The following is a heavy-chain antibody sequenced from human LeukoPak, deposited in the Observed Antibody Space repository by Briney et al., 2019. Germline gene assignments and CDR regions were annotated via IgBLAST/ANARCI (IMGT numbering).Heavy chain of an antibody. Sequence: SETLSLTCTVSGASIDSYYRSWIRQPPGKGLEWIGYIYYTGATNYNPSLKSRVTISLDMSKNHFSLRLSSVTAVDTAIYYCASLTTMVTPETFDIWGQGTMVTVSS. D-gene: IGHD4-23*01. V-gene: IGHV4-59*01. CDR2: IYYTGAT. J-gene: IGHJ3*02. CDR1: GASIDSYY. CDR3: ASLTTMVTPETFDI.